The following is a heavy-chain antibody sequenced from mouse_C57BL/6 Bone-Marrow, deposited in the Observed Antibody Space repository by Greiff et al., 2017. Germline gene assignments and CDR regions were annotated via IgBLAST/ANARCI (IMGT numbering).Heavy chain of an antibody. J-gene: IGHJ4*01. CDR3: ARHLYGYDAMDY. CDR2: ISSGGSYT. CDR1: GFTFSSYG. D-gene: IGHD1-1*01. V-gene: IGHV5-6*01. Sequence: EVQRVESGGDLVKPGGSLKLSCAASGFTFSSYGMSWVRQTPDKRLEWVATISSGGSYTYYPDSVKGRFTISRDNAKNTLYLQMSSLKSEDTAMYYCARHLYGYDAMDYWGQGTSVTVSS.